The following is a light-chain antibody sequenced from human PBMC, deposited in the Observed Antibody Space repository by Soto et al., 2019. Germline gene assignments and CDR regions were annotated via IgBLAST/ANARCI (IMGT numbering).Light chain of an antibody. CDR2: DVS. CDR1: SSDVGGYNY. Sequence: QSALTQPASVSGSPGQSITISCTGTSSDVGGYNYVSWYQQHPGKAPKLMIYDVSNRPSGVSNRFSGSKSGNTASLTISGIQAEDEADFYCSSYTSTYTVVFGGGTKLTVL. J-gene: IGLJ2*01. CDR3: SSYTSTYTVV. V-gene: IGLV2-14*01.